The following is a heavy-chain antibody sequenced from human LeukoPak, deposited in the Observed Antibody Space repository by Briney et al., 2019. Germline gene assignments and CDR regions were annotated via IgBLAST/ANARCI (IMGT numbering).Heavy chain of an antibody. CDR2: NSGSGGST. Sequence: PGGSLRLSCAASGFTFSSYAMSWVRQAPGKGLEWVSANSGSGGSTYYADSVKGRFTISRDNSKNTLYLQMNSLRAEDTAVYYCAKHQLLLGWFDPWGQGTLVTVSS. CDR1: GFTFSSYA. D-gene: IGHD2-2*01. V-gene: IGHV3-23*01. J-gene: IGHJ5*02. CDR3: AKHQLLLGWFDP.